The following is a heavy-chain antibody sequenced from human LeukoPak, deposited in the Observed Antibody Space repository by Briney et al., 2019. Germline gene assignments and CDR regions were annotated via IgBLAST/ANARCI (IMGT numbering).Heavy chain of an antibody. Sequence: PGRSLRLSCAASASTFSSSAMSWVRQAPGKELDWVSATSGSGGSTYYAASVKGRFTISRDNSENTLYLQLNSLGAEDTAVYYCAKDVFELRYFDGWFDPWGQGTLVTVSS. CDR2: TSGSGGST. D-gene: IGHD3-9*01. V-gene: IGHV3-23*01. J-gene: IGHJ5*02. CDR1: ASTFSSSA. CDR3: AKDVFELRYFDGWFDP.